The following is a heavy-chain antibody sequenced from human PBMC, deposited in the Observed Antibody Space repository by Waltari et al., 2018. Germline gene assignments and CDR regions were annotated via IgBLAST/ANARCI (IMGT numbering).Heavy chain of an antibody. CDR2: INHSGST. CDR3: ARRIRITMIVVTNWFDP. J-gene: IGHJ5*02. Sequence: QVQLQQWGAGLLKPSETLSLTCAVYGGSFSGYYWLWFRQPPGKGLEWIGEINHSGSTNYNPSLKSRVTISVDTSKNQFSLKLSSVTAADTAVYYCARRIRITMIVVTNWFDPWGQGTLVTVSS. D-gene: IGHD3-22*01. CDR1: GGSFSGYY. V-gene: IGHV4-34*01.